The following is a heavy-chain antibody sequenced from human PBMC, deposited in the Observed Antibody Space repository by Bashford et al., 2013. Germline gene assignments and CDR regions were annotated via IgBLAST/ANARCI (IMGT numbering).Heavy chain of an antibody. V-gene: IGHV3-53*01. J-gene: IGHJ4*02. Sequence: VRQAPGKGLEWVSAIYSDGSTYYADSVKGRFTTSRDNSKKTLFLQMNSLRAEDTAVYYCARGHYGNWGQGTLVTVSS. CDR2: IYSDGST. D-gene: IGHD4-17*01. CDR3: ARGHYGN.